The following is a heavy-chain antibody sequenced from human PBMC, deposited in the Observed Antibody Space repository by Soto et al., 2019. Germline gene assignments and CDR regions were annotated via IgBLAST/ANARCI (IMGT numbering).Heavy chain of an antibody. V-gene: IGHV3-72*01. CDR3: ATLERIVGGTWDY. CDR2: IRNRANSHTT. CDR1: GFTLSDHY. J-gene: IGHJ4*02. D-gene: IGHD1-26*01. Sequence: EVQLVESGGGLVQTGGSLRLSCAASGFTLSDHYMDWVRQSPGKGLEWVGRIRNRANSHTTVYAASVKGRFTISRDDSKNSVFLEMNSLKTEDTAVYYCATLERIVGGTWDYWGQGTLVTVSS.